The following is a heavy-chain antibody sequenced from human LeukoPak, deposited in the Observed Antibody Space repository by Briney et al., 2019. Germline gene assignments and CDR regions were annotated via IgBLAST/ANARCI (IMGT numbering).Heavy chain of an antibody. V-gene: IGHV4-39*07. J-gene: IGHJ4*02. Sequence: SETLSLTCTVSGGSITSSSYYWGWIRQPPGKGPEWIGSIYYTGSTNYNPSLKSRVTISLDTSKNQFSLKLSSVTAADTAVYYCARLRAAAGTRTFDYWGQGTLVTVSS. D-gene: IGHD6-13*01. CDR3: ARLRAAAGTRTFDY. CDR1: GGSITSSSYY. CDR2: IYYTGST.